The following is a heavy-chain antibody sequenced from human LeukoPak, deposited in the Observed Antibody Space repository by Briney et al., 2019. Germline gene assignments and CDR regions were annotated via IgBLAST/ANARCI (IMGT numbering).Heavy chain of an antibody. J-gene: IGHJ6*03. CDR3: ARGECSSTSCADYYYYMDV. CDR2: ISGSGGST. Sequence: GGSLRLSCAASGFTFSSYAMTWVRQAPGKGLEWVSAISGSGGSTYYADSVKGRFTISRDNAKNSLYLQMNSLRAEDTAVYYCARGECSSTSCADYYYYMDVWGKGTTVTISS. CDR1: GFTFSSYA. V-gene: IGHV3-23*01. D-gene: IGHD2-2*01.